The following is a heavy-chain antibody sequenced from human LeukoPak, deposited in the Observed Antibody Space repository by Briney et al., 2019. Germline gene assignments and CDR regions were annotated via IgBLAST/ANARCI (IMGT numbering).Heavy chain of an antibody. V-gene: IGHV3-53*01. J-gene: IGHJ4*02. CDR2: IYSGGDT. CDR3: ARGYYYGSYY. D-gene: IGHD3-10*01. Sequence: GGSLRLSCAASGFTVRSNYMTWVRQAPGKGLEWVSVIYSGGDTYYADSVKGRFTISRDNSKNTLYLQMNSLRAEDTALYYCARGYYYGSYYWGQGTLVTVSS. CDR1: GFTVRSNY.